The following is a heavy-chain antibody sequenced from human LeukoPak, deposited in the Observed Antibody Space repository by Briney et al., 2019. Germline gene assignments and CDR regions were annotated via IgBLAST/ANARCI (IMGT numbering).Heavy chain of an antibody. CDR3: ASEPRGSGWFDY. Sequence: GGSLRLSCKASGFTFNMFWMAWVRQAPGKGLEWVSNTNQDGSVKFYVDSVRDRFAVSRDNAQKSLFLQMNSLRAEDTAVYYCASEPRGSGWFDYWGQGTLVTVSS. CDR1: GFTFNMFW. J-gene: IGHJ4*02. D-gene: IGHD6-19*01. CDR2: TNQDGSVK. V-gene: IGHV3-7*01.